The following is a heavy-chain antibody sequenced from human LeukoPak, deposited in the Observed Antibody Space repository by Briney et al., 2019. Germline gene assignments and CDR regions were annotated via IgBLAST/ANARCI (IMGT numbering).Heavy chain of an antibody. D-gene: IGHD3-16*01. V-gene: IGHV4-39*01. CDR3: ARHRRGSGEFEFDP. CDR1: GGSMNSGGVF. Sequence: SETLSPTCTVSGGSMNSGGVFWGWIRLPPGKGLEWIGSLYSTGNINYIYNPSLESRVTISVDTSKNQFSLKLTSVTAADTAVYYCARHRRGSGEFEFDPWGPGTLVTVSS. J-gene: IGHJ5*02. CDR2: LYSTGNI.